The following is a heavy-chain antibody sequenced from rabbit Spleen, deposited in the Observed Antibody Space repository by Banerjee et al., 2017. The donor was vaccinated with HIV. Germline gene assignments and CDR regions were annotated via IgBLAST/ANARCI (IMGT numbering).Heavy chain of an antibody. V-gene: IGHV1S45*01. CDR2: IYGATGSSA. CDR1: GFSFSNHLY. Sequence: QEQLVESGGGLVRPEGSLKLSCTASGFSFSNHLYMCWVRQAPGKGLELIACIYGATGSSAWYANWAKGRFTISKTSSTTVTLQMTSLTAADTATYFCARDLVGVIGWNLYLWGQGTLVTVS. D-gene: IGHD2-1*01. CDR3: ARDLVGVIGWNLYL. J-gene: IGHJ4*01.